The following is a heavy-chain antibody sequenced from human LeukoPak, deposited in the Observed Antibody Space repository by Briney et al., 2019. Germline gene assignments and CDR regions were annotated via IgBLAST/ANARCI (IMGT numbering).Heavy chain of an antibody. Sequence: SVKVSCKASGGTFTSYAISWVRQAPGQGLEWMGGIIPIFGTANYAQKVQGRVTITTDESTSTAYMELSSLRSEDTAVYYCSRERLDDILTGYYYYGMDVWGQGTTVTVSS. D-gene: IGHD3-9*01. CDR1: GGTFTSYA. CDR2: IIPIFGTA. J-gene: IGHJ6*02. CDR3: SRERLDDILTGYYYYGMDV. V-gene: IGHV1-69*05.